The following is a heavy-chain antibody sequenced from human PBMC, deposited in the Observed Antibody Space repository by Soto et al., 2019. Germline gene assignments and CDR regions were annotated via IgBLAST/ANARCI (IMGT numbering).Heavy chain of an antibody. Sequence: SVNVSCKSSGAAFSNYAISWVRQAPGQGLEWMGDIIPMFDTPNYAQKFQGRVSLTADESSTTAYMELSSLTSDDTAVYYCTRPRPRSAGFYGVDVWGQGTTVTVSS. CDR3: TRPRPRSAGFYGVDV. CDR2: IIPMFDTP. J-gene: IGHJ6*02. CDR1: GAAFSNYA. V-gene: IGHV1-69*13.